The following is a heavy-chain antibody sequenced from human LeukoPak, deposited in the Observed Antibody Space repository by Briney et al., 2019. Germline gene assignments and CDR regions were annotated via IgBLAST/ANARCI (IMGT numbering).Heavy chain of an antibody. CDR3: ARAITYYDFWSGPNYYYYYMDV. CDR1: GYTLTELS. Sequence: ASVKVSCKVSGYTLTELSMHWVRQAPANGLEWMGGFDPEDGETIYAQKFQGRVTMTEDTSTDTAYMQLSSLRSDDTAVYYCARAITYYDFWSGPNYYYYYMDVWGKGTTVTVSS. J-gene: IGHJ6*03. D-gene: IGHD3-3*01. V-gene: IGHV1-24*01. CDR2: FDPEDGET.